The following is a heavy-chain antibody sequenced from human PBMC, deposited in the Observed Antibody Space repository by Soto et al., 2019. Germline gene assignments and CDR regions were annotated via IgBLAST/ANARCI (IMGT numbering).Heavy chain of an antibody. D-gene: IGHD2-15*01. V-gene: IGHV3-23*01. CDR2: ISGSGGST. CDR1: GFTFSSYA. Sequence: GGSLRLSCAASGFTFSSYAMSWVRQAPGKGLEWVSAISGSGGSTYYADSVKGRFTISRDNSKNTLYLQMNSLRAEDTAVYYCAKDHTDARVVVLDAFAIWGQGTMVTVSS. CDR3: AKDHTDARVVVLDAFAI. J-gene: IGHJ3*02.